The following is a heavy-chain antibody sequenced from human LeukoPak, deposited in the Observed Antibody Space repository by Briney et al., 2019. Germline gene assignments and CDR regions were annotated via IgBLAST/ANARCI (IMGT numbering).Heavy chain of an antibody. Sequence: GGSLRLSCAASGFTFSSYAMHWVRQASGKGLEWVAVISYDGSNKYYADSVKGRFTISRDNSKNTLYLQMNSLRAEDTAVYYCARGSGYSSSWYAFWFDPWGQGTLVTVSS. CDR3: ARGSGYSSSWYAFWFDP. CDR2: ISYDGSNK. D-gene: IGHD6-13*01. J-gene: IGHJ5*02. CDR1: GFTFSSYA. V-gene: IGHV3-30*04.